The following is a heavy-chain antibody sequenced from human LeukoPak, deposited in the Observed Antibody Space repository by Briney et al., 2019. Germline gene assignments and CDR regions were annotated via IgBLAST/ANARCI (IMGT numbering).Heavy chain of an antibody. Sequence: GGSLRLSCVASGFPFSSYAMSWVRQAPGKGLEWVSTICGAGGRAYYPDSVKGRFTISRDNSKNTLFLQLNSLRPEDTALYYCAKGPVEGTLVRGVIMTFDWWRQGTLDTVSS. D-gene: IGHD3-10*01. J-gene: IGHJ4*02. CDR3: AKGPVEGTLVRGVIMTFDW. CDR1: GFPFSSYA. CDR2: ICGAGGRA. V-gene: IGHV3-23*01.